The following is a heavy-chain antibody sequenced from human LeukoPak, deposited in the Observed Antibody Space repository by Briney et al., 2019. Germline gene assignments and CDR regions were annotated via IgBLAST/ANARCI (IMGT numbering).Heavy chain of an antibody. V-gene: IGHV1-3*04. J-gene: IGHJ5*02. CDR3: SRCGYSGGWSCDH. CDR2: INTGNGFT. Sequence: GASVKVPCKASGYTFTSHNIHWVRQAPGQRLEWMGWINTGNGFTKYSQRFQGRVTLTRDTSASTAYVELTSLSTEDTAIYYCSRCGYSGGWSCDHWGQGTLVTVSS. CDR1: GYTFTSHN. D-gene: IGHD5-12*01.